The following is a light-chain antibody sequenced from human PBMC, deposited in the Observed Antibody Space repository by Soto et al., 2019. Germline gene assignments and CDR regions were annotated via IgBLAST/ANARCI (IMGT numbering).Light chain of an antibody. Sequence: QSVLTQPASVSGSPGQSITISCIGTSSDIGGYNYVSWYQQHPGNAPKLMVFDVSDRPSGVSNRFSGSKSGNTASLTFSWLQAEDEADYYCSSYTTSSFYVFGTGTKVTVL. CDR2: DVS. CDR3: SSYTTSSFYV. V-gene: IGLV2-14*03. J-gene: IGLJ1*01. CDR1: SSDIGGYNY.